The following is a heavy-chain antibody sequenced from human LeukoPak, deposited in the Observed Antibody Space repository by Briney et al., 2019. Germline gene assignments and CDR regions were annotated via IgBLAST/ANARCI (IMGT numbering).Heavy chain of an antibody. V-gene: IGHV3-21*06. J-gene: IGHJ4*02. CDR2: IDSSGGYM. CDR3: LRGDRRDY. Sequence: GGSLRLSREASGFTFNTYSMNWALQAPGKGLEWVSSIDSSGGYMFYADSVKGRFIISRDNAKDSLYLQMNSLRVEDTAVYYCLRGDRRDYWGQGTLVTVSS. CDR1: GFTFNTYS.